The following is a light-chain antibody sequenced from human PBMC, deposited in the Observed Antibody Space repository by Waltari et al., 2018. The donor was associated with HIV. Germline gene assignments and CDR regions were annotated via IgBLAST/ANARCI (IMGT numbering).Light chain of an antibody. CDR2: TND. V-gene: IGLV1-44*01. CDR3: AAWDDSLNGM. CDR1: SSNIGSNI. Sequence: QSVLTQPPSVSGTPGQNVTISCSGSSSNIGSNIVNWYQQLPGAAPKLLIYTNDQRPSGVPDRFSGYKSGTSASLAISGLQSADEADYYCAAWDDSLNGMFGGGTKLTVL. J-gene: IGLJ3*02.